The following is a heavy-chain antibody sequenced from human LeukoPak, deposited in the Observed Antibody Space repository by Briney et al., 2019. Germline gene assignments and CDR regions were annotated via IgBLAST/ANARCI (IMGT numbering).Heavy chain of an antibody. J-gene: IGHJ4*02. V-gene: IGHV3-11*01. CDR1: RFTFSDYY. CDR2: ISSSGSTI. CDR3: ARQETNWNYEDY. D-gene: IGHD1-7*01. Sequence: GGSLRLSCAASRFTFSDYYMSWIRQAPGKGLEWVSYISSSGSTIYYADSVKGRFTISRDNAKNSLYLQMNSLRAEDTAVYYCARQETNWNYEDYWGQGTLVTVSS.